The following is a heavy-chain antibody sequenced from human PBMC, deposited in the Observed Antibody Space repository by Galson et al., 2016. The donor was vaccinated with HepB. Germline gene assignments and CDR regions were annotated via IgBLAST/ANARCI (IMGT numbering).Heavy chain of an antibody. CDR1: GFTFSDYY. CDR2: ISSFSSYT. CDR3: ATAGTGLAARKFDS. Sequence: SLRLSCAASGFTFSDYYMTWIRQAPGKGLECISYISSFSSYTNYADSVKGRFTISGDNAKNSLFLQMNSLRAEDTAVYYCATAGTGLAARKFDSWGQGTLVTVSS. D-gene: IGHD6-6*01. V-gene: IGHV3-11*06. J-gene: IGHJ4*02.